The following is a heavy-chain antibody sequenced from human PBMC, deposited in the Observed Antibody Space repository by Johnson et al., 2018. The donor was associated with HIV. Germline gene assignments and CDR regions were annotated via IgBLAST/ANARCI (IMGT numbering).Heavy chain of an antibody. CDR3: AKERGYSYGRGAFDI. J-gene: IGHJ3*02. CDR2: ISGSGGST. CDR1: GFTFSSYV. V-gene: IGHV3-23*04. D-gene: IGHD5-18*01. Sequence: VQLVESGGGLVQPGGSLRVSCAASGFTFSSYVMSWVRQAQGKGLEWVSAISGSGGSTYYTDSLKGRFTISRDNSKNTLYLQMNSLRAEDTAVYYCAKERGYSYGRGAFDIWGQGTMVTVSS.